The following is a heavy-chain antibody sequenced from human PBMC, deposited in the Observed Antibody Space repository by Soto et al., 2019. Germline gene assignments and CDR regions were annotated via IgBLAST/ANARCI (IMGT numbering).Heavy chain of an antibody. V-gene: IGHV4-4*07. CDR2: IYSDGAT. D-gene: IGHD2-2*01. J-gene: IGHJ6*02. CDR1: GGPISNYY. Sequence: QVQLQESGPGLVRPSETLYLICNVSGGPISNYYWSWVRQPAGKGLEWVGRIYSDGATNYSPSLKSRVFMSLGMPGNQFSLQLNAVAAADTAVYYCSRVGCSNSHRQTRGMDVWGQGTPVPVSS. CDR3: SRVGCSNSHRQTRGMDV.